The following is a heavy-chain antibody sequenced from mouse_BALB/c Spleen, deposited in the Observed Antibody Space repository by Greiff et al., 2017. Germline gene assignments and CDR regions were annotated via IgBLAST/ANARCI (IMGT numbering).Heavy chain of an antibody. CDR3: AREEGFRDWYFEV. CDR2: ISSGSSTI. Sequence: EVHLVESGGGLVQPGGSRKLSCAASGFTFSSFGMHWVRQAPEKGLEWVAYISSGSSTIYYADTVKGRFTISRDNPKNTLFLQMTSLRSEDTAMYYCAREEGFRDWYFEVWGAGTTVTVSS. V-gene: IGHV5-17*02. CDR1: GFTFSSFG. J-gene: IGHJ1*01.